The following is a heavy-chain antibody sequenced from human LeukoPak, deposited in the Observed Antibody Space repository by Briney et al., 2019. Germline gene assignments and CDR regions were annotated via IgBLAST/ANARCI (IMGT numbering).Heavy chain of an antibody. Sequence: SETLSLTCTVSGDSMSNYYWSWIRQPPGKGLEWIGYIYYTGTTNYNPSVKSRVSISVDTSKNQFSLKASSVTAADTAVYYCARSSSYGRTDAFDIWGQGTMVTVSS. CDR2: IYYTGTT. V-gene: IGHV4-59*01. CDR1: GDSMSNYY. J-gene: IGHJ3*02. CDR3: ARSSSYGRTDAFDI. D-gene: IGHD5-18*01.